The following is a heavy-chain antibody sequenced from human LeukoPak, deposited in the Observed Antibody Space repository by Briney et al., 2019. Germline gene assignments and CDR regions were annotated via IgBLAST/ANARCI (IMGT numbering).Heavy chain of an antibody. CDR1: GYTFTSYY. J-gene: IGHJ4*02. V-gene: IGHV1-46*01. D-gene: IGHD3-22*01. CDR3: ARGATYYYDSSGSQRGGFDY. CDR2: INPSGGST. Sequence: GASVKVSCKASGYTFTSYYMHWVRQAPGQGLEWMGIINPSGGSTSYAQKFQGRVTMTRDTSTSTVYMELSSLRSEDTAVYYCARGATYYYDSSGSQRGGFDYWGQGTLVTVSS.